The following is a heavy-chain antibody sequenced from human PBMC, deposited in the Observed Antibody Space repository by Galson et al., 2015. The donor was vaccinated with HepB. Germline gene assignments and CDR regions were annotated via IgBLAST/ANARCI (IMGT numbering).Heavy chain of an antibody. CDR3: AIVADSDYGDHAHFDS. CDR2: NRSSTIYT. V-gene: IGHV3-11*06. D-gene: IGHD4-17*01. J-gene: IGHJ4*02. Sequence: SLRHSCAASGFTFSDYYMSWVRQAPGKGLEWLSYNRSSTIYTNYADSVKGRFTISRDKVKTSMYLQMNSLRAEDTAVYYCAIVADSDYGDHAHFDSWGLGTLVTVSS. CDR1: GFTFSDYY.